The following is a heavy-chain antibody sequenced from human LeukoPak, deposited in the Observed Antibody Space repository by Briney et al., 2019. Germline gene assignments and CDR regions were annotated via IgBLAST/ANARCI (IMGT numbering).Heavy chain of an antibody. CDR3: AREGIAAAGPYFDY. Sequence: RGSLRLSCAASGFTFSSYGMHWVRQAPGKGLEWVAVIWYDGSNKYYADSVKGRFTISRDNSKNTLYLQMNSLRAEDTAVYYCAREGIAAAGPYFDYWGQGTLVTVSS. V-gene: IGHV3-33*08. CDR2: IWYDGSNK. D-gene: IGHD6-13*01. CDR1: GFTFSSYG. J-gene: IGHJ4*02.